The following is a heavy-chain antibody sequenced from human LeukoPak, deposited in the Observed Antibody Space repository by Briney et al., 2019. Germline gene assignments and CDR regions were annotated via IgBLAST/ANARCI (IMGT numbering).Heavy chain of an antibody. J-gene: IGHJ4*02. D-gene: IGHD1-26*01. V-gene: IGHV3-30-3*01. CDR3: TIREGGHVFVH. Sequence: PGGSLRLSCAASGFAFSTYAMHWVRQAPGKGLEWVAVISFDGNTKYYADSVKGRFTISRDNSKNTLYLQMNGLRTEDTAMYYCTIREGGHVFVHWGEGTLVTVSS. CDR2: ISFDGNTK. CDR1: GFAFSTYA.